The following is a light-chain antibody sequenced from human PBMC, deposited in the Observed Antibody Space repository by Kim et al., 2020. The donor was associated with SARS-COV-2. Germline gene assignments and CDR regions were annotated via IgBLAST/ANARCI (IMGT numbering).Light chain of an antibody. CDR3: QQYYSTPDT. CDR1: QNILYNSNNKNY. Sequence: RATINCKSSQNILYNSNNKNYLAWYQQKPGQPPKLLIYWASIRESGVPDRFSGSGSETDFTLTITSLQAEDVAIYYCQQYYSTPDTFGQGTKLEI. CDR2: WAS. V-gene: IGKV4-1*01. J-gene: IGKJ2*01.